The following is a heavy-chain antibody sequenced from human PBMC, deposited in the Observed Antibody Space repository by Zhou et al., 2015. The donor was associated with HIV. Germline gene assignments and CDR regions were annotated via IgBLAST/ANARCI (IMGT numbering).Heavy chain of an antibody. CDR3: ARLELGYNYDSSGPFDL. CDR2: ISAYNGNT. V-gene: IGHV1-18*01. Sequence: QVQLVQSGAELKKPGASVKVSCKASGYTFIRYGISWVRQAPGQGPEWMGWISAYNGNTAYAQKLQDRVTMTTDTSTSTAYMELRSLRSDDTAVYYCARLELGYNYDSSGPFDLWGRGTLVTVSS. CDR1: GYTFIRYG. D-gene: IGHD3-22*01. J-gene: IGHJ2*01.